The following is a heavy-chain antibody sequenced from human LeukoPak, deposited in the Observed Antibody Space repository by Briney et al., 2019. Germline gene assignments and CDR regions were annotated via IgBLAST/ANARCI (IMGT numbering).Heavy chain of an antibody. CDR1: GFTFSSYA. V-gene: IGHV3-23*01. CDR2: ISTSGGST. Sequence: GGSLRLSCAASGFTFSSYAMSWVRQAPGKGLEWVSAISTSGGSTYYADSVKGRFTISGDNSKNTLYLQMNSLRAEDTAVYYCAKEPYSGSQLLDYWGQGTLVTVSS. J-gene: IGHJ4*02. CDR3: AKEPYSGSQLLDY. D-gene: IGHD1-26*01.